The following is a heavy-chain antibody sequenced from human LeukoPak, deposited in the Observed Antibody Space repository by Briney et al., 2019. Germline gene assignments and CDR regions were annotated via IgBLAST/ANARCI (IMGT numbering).Heavy chain of an antibody. D-gene: IGHD3-9*01. CDR1: GGSISSSSYY. Sequence: SETLSLTCTVSGGSISSSSYYWGWIRQPPGKGLEWIGSIYYSGSTYYNPSLKSRVTISVDTSKNQFSLKLSSVTAADTAVYYCATSGRYYDILTGQEFDYWGQGTLVTVSS. CDR3: ATSGRYYDILTGQEFDY. CDR2: IYYSGST. V-gene: IGHV4-39*01. J-gene: IGHJ4*02.